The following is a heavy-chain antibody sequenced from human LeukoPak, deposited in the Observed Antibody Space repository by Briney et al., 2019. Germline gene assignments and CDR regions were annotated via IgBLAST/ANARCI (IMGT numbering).Heavy chain of an antibody. D-gene: IGHD5-24*01. V-gene: IGHV3-7*04. Sequence: GGSLRLSCVASGFPLSSYWITWVRQAPGKGLEWVANIKQDSSKKSYVDSVKGRFTISRDNAKNSLYLQMNSLRAEDTAIYYCTRVGYIDEGINYWGQGTLVTVSS. J-gene: IGHJ4*02. CDR2: IKQDSSKK. CDR3: TRVGYIDEGINY. CDR1: GFPLSSYW.